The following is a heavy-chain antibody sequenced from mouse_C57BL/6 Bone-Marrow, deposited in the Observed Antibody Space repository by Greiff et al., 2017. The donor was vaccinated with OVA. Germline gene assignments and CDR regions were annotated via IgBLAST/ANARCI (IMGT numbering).Heavy chain of an antibody. CDR1: GFTFSDYY. D-gene: IGHD4-1*01. CDR2: ISNGGGST. V-gene: IGHV5-12*01. Sequence: EVQGVESGGGLVQPGGSLKLSCAASGFTFSDYYMYWVRQTPETRLEWVAYISNGGGSTYYPDTVKGRFTISRDNAKNTLYLQMSRLKSEDTAMYYCARLELGLDYWGQGTTLTVSS. CDR3: ARLELGLDY. J-gene: IGHJ2*01.